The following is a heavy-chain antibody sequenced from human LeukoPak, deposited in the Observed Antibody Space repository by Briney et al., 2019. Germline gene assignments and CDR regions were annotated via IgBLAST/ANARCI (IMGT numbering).Heavy chain of an antibody. D-gene: IGHD1-26*01. J-gene: IGHJ5*01. V-gene: IGHV4-38-2*02. Sequence: SETLSLTCSVSAYSTSSDHSWGWIRQPPGKGLEWIANIYHSGSTYYNPSLKSRATVSVDTSKNQFSLKLSSVTAADTAVYYCARVDTSIVLTFDPWGQGTLVTVSS. CDR3: ARVDTSIVLTFDP. CDR2: IYHSGST. CDR1: AYSTSSDHS.